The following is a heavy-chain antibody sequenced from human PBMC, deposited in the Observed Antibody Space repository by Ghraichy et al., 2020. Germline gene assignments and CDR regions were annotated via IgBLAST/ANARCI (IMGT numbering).Heavy chain of an antibody. CDR3: VRVARGATVPFDY. Sequence: SETLSLTCAVSGYSISSGLYWGWIRQSPGKGLEWIGSIYRSGNTYYNPSLKSRVTMSVDTSKNQFSLKLSSVTAADTAVYYCVRVARGATVPFDYWGQGALVTVSS. V-gene: IGHV4-38-2*01. CDR2: IYRSGNT. CDR1: GYSISSGLY. J-gene: IGHJ4*02. D-gene: IGHD4-17*01.